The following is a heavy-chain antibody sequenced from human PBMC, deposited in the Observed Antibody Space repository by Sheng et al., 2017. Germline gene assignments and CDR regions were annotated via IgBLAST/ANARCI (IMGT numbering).Heavy chain of an antibody. Sequence: QVQLQQWGAGLLKPSETLSLTCAVYGGSFSGYYWSWIRQPPGKGLEWIGEINHSGRTNYNPSLKSRVTISVDTSKNQFSLNLSSATAADTAVYYCARRDDVLTGYYSYYYYGMESGAKGTTVTVS. V-gene: IGHV4-34*01. D-gene: IGHD3-9*01. J-gene: IGHJ6*02. CDR3: ARRDDVLTGYYSYYYYGMES. CDR1: GGSFSGYY. CDR2: INHSGRT.